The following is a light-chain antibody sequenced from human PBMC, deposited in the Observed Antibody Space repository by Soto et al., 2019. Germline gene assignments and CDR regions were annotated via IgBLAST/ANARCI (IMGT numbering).Light chain of an antibody. CDR3: HQYGSSPYT. V-gene: IGKV3-20*01. Sequence: EIVLTQSPGTLSLSPGERATLSCRASQSVGSTYLAWYQQKPGQAPRLLIYGASSRATGISDRFSGSGSGTDFTLTISRLEPEDFAVYYCHQYGSSPYTFGQGTKLEIK. CDR1: QSVGSTY. J-gene: IGKJ2*01. CDR2: GAS.